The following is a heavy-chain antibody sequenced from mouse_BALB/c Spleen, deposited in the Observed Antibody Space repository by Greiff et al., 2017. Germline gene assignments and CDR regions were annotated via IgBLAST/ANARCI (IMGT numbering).Heavy chain of an antibody. CDR2: ISSGGSYT. Sequence: EVHLVESGGGLVQPGGSLKLSCAASGFTFSSYAMSWVRQSPEKRLEWVAEISSGGSYTYYPDTVTGRFTISRDNAKNTLYLEMSSLRSEDTAMYYCARIYDGYYERVAWFAYWGQGTLVTVSA. CDR3: ARIYDGYYERVAWFAY. CDR1: GFTFSSYA. V-gene: IGHV5-9-4*01. J-gene: IGHJ3*01. D-gene: IGHD2-3*01.